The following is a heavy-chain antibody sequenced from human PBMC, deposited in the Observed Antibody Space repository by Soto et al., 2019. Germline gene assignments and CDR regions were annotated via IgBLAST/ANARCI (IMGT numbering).Heavy chain of an antibody. J-gene: IGHJ4*02. Sequence: PGGSLRLSCAASGFTFSSYAMSWVRQAPGKGLEWVSAISGSGGSTYYADSVKGRFTISRDNSKNTLYLQMNSLRAEDTAVYYCAKDARRYYDSSGYCPFDYWGQGTLVTVSS. CDR2: ISGSGGST. V-gene: IGHV3-23*01. CDR3: AKDARRYYDSSGYCPFDY. D-gene: IGHD3-22*01. CDR1: GFTFSSYA.